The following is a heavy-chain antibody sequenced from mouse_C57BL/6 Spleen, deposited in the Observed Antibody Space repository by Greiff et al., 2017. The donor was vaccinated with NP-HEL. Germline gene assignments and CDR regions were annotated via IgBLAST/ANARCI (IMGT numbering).Heavy chain of an antibody. CDR2: IYPGDGDT. J-gene: IGHJ4*01. CDR1: GYAFSSSW. V-gene: IGHV1-82*01. D-gene: IGHD1-1*01. CDR3: AREDYGAMDY. Sequence: VQLQESGPELVKPGASVKISCKASGYAFSSSWMNWVKQRPGQGLEWIGRIYPGDGDTNYNGKFKGKATLTADKSSSTAYMQLSSLTSEDSAVYFCAREDYGAMDYGGKGTSVTVSS.